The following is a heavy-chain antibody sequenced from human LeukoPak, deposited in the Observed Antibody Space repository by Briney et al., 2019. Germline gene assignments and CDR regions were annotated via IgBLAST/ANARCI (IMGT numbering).Heavy chain of an antibody. CDR2: IYWNDDM. V-gene: IGHV2-5*01. D-gene: IGHD3-3*01. Sequence: SGPTLVKPTQTLTLTCTFSGFSLSASGVGVGWIRQPPGKALEWLALIYWNDDMRYSPSLKSRLTITKDTSKNHVVLTLTTMDPVDTATYYCARAYYDFWSGYREFDYWGRGTLVTVSS. J-gene: IGHJ4*02. CDR3: ARAYYDFWSGYREFDY. CDR1: GFSLSASGVG.